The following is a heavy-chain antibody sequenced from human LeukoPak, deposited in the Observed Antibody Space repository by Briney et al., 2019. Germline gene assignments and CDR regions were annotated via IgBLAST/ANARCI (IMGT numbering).Heavy chain of an antibody. CDR2: IYSGVPT. J-gene: IGHJ4*02. CDR3: VQTTGWPGFDY. V-gene: IGHV4-4*09. D-gene: IGHD1-1*01. Sequence: PSETLSLTCTTSGVSISRFYWSWVRQPPGRGLEWIGNIYSGVPTYFNPSLKSRVVISVDTSKNQFSLNLTSVTAADTAMYYCVQTTGWPGFDYWGQGILVTVSS. CDR1: GVSISRFY.